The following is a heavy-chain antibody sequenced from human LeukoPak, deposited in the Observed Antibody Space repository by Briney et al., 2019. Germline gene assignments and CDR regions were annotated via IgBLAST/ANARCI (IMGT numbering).Heavy chain of an antibody. CDR3: ARVPATGTAFDD. CDR1: TFTFSNYW. V-gene: IGHV3-74*01. CDR2: INIDGRSI. D-gene: IGHD6-13*01. Sequence: GGSLRLSCAACTFTFSNYWMHWVRQAPGKGLGWVSRINIDGRSISYADSVKGRFTISRDNAKNTLYLQMNSLRAEDTAVYYCARVPATGTAFDDWGQGTLVTVSS. J-gene: IGHJ4*02.